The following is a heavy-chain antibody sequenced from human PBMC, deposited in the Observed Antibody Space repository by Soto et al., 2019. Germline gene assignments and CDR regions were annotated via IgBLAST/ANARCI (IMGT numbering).Heavy chain of an antibody. D-gene: IGHD2-15*01. J-gene: IGHJ4*02. Sequence: QVQLVQSGAEVKKPGSSVKVSCKASGGTFSIDAISWVRQAPGQGLEWMCGIIPILGTANYAQKLQGRVTITADEVSSAGYIELRSLRAEDTAVYYCARDSSYWSGGISYVLPGIDYWGQGTLVSVST. CDR3: ARDSSYWSGGISYVLPGIDY. CDR1: GGTFSIDA. V-gene: IGHV1-69*12. CDR2: IIPILGTA.